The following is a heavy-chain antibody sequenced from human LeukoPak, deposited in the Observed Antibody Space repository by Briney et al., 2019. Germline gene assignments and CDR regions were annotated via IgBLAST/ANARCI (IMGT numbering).Heavy chain of an antibody. CDR2: IIPILGIA. CDR3: ASYEGSRGWFDP. J-gene: IGHJ5*02. D-gene: IGHD3-3*01. V-gene: IGHV1-69*04. Sequence: ASVKVSCKASGGTFSSYAISWVRQAPGQGLEWMGRIIPILGIANYAQKFQGRVTITADKSTSTAYMELSSLRSEDTAVYYCASYEGSRGWFDPWGQGPLVTVSS. CDR1: GGTFSSYA.